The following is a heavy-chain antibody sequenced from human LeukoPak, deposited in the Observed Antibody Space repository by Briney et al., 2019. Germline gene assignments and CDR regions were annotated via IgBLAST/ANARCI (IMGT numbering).Heavy chain of an antibody. CDR3: ARDESVWGSYRYTGEDNAFDI. CDR1: GYTFTSYG. D-gene: IGHD3-16*02. V-gene: IGHV1-18*01. J-gene: IGHJ3*02. Sequence: ASVKVSCKASGYTFTSYGISWVRQAPGQGLEWMGWISAYNGNTNYAQKLQGRVTMTTDTSTSTAYMEPRSLRSDDTAVYYCARDESVWGSYRYTGEDNAFDIWGQGTMVTVSS. CDR2: ISAYNGNT.